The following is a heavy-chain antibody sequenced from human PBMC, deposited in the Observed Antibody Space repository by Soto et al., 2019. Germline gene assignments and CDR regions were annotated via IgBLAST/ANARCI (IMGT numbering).Heavy chain of an antibody. CDR3: ARGSRYDSSGPTTYYFDY. Sequence: QVQLQESGPGLVKPSQTLSLTCTVSGGSISSGGYYWSWIRQHPGKGLEWIGYIYYSGSTYYNPSLKSRVTISVDTSKNQFSLKLSSVTAADTAVYYCARGSRYDSSGPTTYYFDYWGQGTLVTVSS. CDR1: GGSISSGGYY. CDR2: IYYSGST. J-gene: IGHJ4*02. V-gene: IGHV4-31*03. D-gene: IGHD3-22*01.